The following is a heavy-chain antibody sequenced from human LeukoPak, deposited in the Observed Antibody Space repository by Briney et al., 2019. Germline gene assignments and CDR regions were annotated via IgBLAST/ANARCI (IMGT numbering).Heavy chain of an antibody. D-gene: IGHD5-18*01. Sequence: SETLSLTCTFSGGSISSYHWNWIRQTPGKGLEWIGYMYYTGVSNYNPSLKSRVAISVDSSKNQFSLEVTSVTAADTAIYYCTTIKRGDIFGYFDFWGQGALVTVSS. V-gene: IGHV4-59*01. CDR1: GGSISSYH. CDR2: MYYTGVS. CDR3: TTIKRGDIFGYFDF. J-gene: IGHJ4*02.